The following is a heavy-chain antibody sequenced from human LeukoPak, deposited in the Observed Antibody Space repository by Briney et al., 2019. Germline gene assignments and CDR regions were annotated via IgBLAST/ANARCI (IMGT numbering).Heavy chain of an antibody. J-gene: IGHJ4*02. CDR1: VESSSGYY. D-gene: IGHD1-26*01. V-gene: IGHV4-34*01. Sequence: PSETLCLTCAVYVESSSGYYWSWIRQPPGKGLEWIGEINHSGSTNYNPSLKSRVTISVDTSKNQFSLKLSSVTAADTAVYYCARGVVGATKNFDYWGQGTLVTVSS. CDR2: INHSGST. CDR3: ARGVVGATKNFDY.